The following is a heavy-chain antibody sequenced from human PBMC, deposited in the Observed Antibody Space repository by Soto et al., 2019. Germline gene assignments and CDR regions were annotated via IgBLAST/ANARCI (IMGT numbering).Heavy chain of an antibody. J-gene: IGHJ6*03. Sequence: ASVKVSCKVSGYTLTELSMHWVRQAPGKGLEWMGGFDPEDGETIYAQKFQGRVTMTEDTSTDTAYMELSSLRSEDTAVYYCATTSSLTFTTGVSCLDYYYIDVCGRGTTVTVSS. D-gene: IGHD2-8*01. CDR1: GYTLTELS. V-gene: IGHV1-24*01. CDR2: FDPEDGET. CDR3: ATTSSLTFTTGVSCLDYYYIDV.